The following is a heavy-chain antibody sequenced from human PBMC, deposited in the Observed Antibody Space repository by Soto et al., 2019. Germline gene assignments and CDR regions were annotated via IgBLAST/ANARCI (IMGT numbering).Heavy chain of an antibody. Sequence: QVQLVQSGAEVKKPGASVMVSCKASGYTFTGYYMHWVRQAPGQGLEWMGWINPNSGGTNYAQKFQGWVTMTRDTSISTAYMELSRLRSDDTAVYYCARDTYGSGNSNWFDPWGQGTLVTVSS. CDR2: INPNSGGT. J-gene: IGHJ5*02. CDR1: GYTFTGYY. CDR3: ARDTYGSGNSNWFDP. D-gene: IGHD3-10*01. V-gene: IGHV1-2*04.